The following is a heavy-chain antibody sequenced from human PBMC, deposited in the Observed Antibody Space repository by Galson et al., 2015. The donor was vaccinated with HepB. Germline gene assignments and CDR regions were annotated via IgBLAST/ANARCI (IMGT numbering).Heavy chain of an antibody. Sequence: SLRLSCAASGFTFSNAWMNWVRQAPGKGLEWVGRIKSKTDGGTTDYAAPVKGRFTISRDDSKNTLYLQMNSLKTEDTAVYYCTTARSWYLAYFDYWGQGTLVTVSS. D-gene: IGHD6-13*01. CDR3: TTARSWYLAYFDY. V-gene: IGHV3-15*07. J-gene: IGHJ4*02. CDR2: IKSKTDGGTT. CDR1: GFTFSNAW.